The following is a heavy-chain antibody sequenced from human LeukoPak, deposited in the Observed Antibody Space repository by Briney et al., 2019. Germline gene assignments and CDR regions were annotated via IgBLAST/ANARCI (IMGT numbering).Heavy chain of an antibody. CDR3: ASAGGGYCTNGVCYEYYYYGMDV. Sequence: GASVKVSCKTSGYPFTSNYVHWMRQAPGQGLEWMGWVNPNSGGTNYAQKFQGRVTMTRDTSISTAYMELSRLRSDDTAVYYCASAGGGYCTNGVCYEYYYYGMDVWGQGTTVTVSS. V-gene: IGHV1-2*02. J-gene: IGHJ6*02. CDR1: GYPFTSNY. CDR2: VNPNSGGT. D-gene: IGHD2-8*01.